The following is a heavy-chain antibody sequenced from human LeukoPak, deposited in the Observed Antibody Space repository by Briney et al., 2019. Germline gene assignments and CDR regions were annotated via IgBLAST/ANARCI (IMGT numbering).Heavy chain of an antibody. D-gene: IGHD6-6*01. V-gene: IGHV3-43D*03. CDR3: AKDLGSGSSSGNYYYYYMDV. CDR2: ISWDGGST. Sequence: GGSLRLSCAASGFTFDDYAMHWVRQAPGKGLEWVSLISWDGGSTYYADSVKGRFTISRDNSKNSLYLQMNSLRAEDTALYYCAKDLGSGSSSGNYYYYYMDVWGKGTTVTVSS. CDR1: GFTFDDYA. J-gene: IGHJ6*03.